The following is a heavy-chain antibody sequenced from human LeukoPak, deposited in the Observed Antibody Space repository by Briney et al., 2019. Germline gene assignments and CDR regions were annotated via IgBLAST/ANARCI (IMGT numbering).Heavy chain of an antibody. J-gene: IGHJ4*02. CDR2: IIPIFGTA. V-gene: IGHV1-69*05. Sequence: ASVKVSCKASGGTFSSYAISWVRQAPGQGLEWMGGIIPIFGTANYAQKFQGRVTITTDESTSTAYMELSSLRSEDTAVYYCATTKDIVVVPAATPLDYWGQGTLVTVSS. CDR3: ATTKDIVVVPAATPLDY. CDR1: GGTFSSYA. D-gene: IGHD2-2*01.